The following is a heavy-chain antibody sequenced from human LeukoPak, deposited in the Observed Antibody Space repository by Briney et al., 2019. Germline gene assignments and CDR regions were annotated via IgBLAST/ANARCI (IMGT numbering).Heavy chain of an antibody. CDR2: TSSSSSYI. J-gene: IGHJ6*04. CDR1: GFTFSSYS. V-gene: IGHV3-21*01. CDR3: ARGDSSSWYPYYYYGMDV. D-gene: IGHD6-13*01. Sequence: GGSLRLSCAASGFTFSSYSMNWVRQAPGKGLEWVSSTSSSSSYIYYADSVKGRFTISRDNAKNSLYLQMNSLRAEDTAVYYCARGDSSSWYPYYYYGMDVWGKVTTVTVSS.